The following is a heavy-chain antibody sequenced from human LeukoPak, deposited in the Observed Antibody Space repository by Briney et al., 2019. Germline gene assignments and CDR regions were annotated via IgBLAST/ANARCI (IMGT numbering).Heavy chain of an antibody. V-gene: IGHV3-30-3*01. CDR1: GFTFSSYA. CDR2: ISYDGSNK. CDR3: VRDNPRCCGVVPANIDDY. Sequence: GRSLRLSCAASGFTFSSYAMHWVRQAPGKGLEWVAVISYDGSNKYYADSVKGRFTISRDNSKNTLYLQMSSLRAEDTAVYYCVRDNPRCCGVVPANIDDYWGQGTLVTVSS. D-gene: IGHD2-15*01. J-gene: IGHJ4*02.